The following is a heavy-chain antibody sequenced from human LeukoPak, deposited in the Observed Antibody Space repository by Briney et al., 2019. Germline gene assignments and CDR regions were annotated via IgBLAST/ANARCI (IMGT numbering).Heavy chain of an antibody. Sequence: ASVKVSCKASGYTFSTYAMHWVRQAPGQRLEWMGWINTGNGNTKYSQEFQGRVTITRDTSASTAYMELSSLISEDMAVYYCARDVTQIVGDPRVYNWFDPWSQGTLVTVSS. D-gene: IGHD1-26*01. CDR3: ARDVTQIVGDPRVYNWFDP. J-gene: IGHJ5*02. CDR2: INTGNGNT. CDR1: GYTFSTYA. V-gene: IGHV1-3*03.